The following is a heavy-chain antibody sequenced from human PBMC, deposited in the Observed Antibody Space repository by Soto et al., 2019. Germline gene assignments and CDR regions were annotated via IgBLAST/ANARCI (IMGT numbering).Heavy chain of an antibody. Sequence: SVKVSCKASGGTFSSYAISWVRQAPGQGLEWVGGIIPIFGTANYAQKFQGRVAITADESTSTAYMELSSLRSEDTAVYYCARGHYYDSSGYYPLDYWGQGTLVTVSS. V-gene: IGHV1-69*13. D-gene: IGHD3-22*01. J-gene: IGHJ4*02. CDR2: IIPIFGTA. CDR1: GGTFSSYA. CDR3: ARGHYYDSSGYYPLDY.